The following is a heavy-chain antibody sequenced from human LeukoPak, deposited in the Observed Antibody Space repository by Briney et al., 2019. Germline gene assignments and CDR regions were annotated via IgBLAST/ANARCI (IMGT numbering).Heavy chain of an antibody. CDR2: ISWNSGTI. Sequence: PGRSLRLSCAASRFTFDDYAMHWVRQAPGKGLEWVSGISWNSGTIGYADAVKGRFTISRDNAKNSLYLQMNSPRVEDTALYYCAKDKSGSSWAFDYWGQGTLVTVSS. D-gene: IGHD6-13*01. CDR3: AKDKSGSSWAFDY. V-gene: IGHV3-9*01. CDR1: RFTFDDYA. J-gene: IGHJ4*02.